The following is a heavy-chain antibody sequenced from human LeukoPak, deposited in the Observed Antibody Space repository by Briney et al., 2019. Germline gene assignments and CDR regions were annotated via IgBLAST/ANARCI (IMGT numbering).Heavy chain of an antibody. D-gene: IGHD1-26*01. CDR1: GYTFTSYG. J-gene: IGHJ5*02. Sequence: GASVKVSCKASGYTFTSYGISWVRQAPGQGLEWMGWISAYNGSTNYAQKLQGRVTMTTDTSTSTAYMELRSLRSEDTAVYYCAADRAVGDSTIWFDPWGQGTLVTVSS. CDR2: ISAYNGST. CDR3: AADRAVGDSTIWFDP. V-gene: IGHV1-18*01.